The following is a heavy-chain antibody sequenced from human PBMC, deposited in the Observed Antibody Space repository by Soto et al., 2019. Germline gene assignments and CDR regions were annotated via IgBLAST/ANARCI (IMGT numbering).Heavy chain of an antibody. CDR1: GYTFRNFG. CDR2: ISASNANA. Sequence: QIQLLQSGAEVKKPGASVKVTCQASGYTFRNFGISWVRQAPGQGLEWMGWISASNANANYAQKFQGRLTMTADTSTSTAYMELRSLRSDDTAVYYCARENSYFDYWCQGTLVTVSS. J-gene: IGHJ4*02. CDR3: ARENSYFDY. V-gene: IGHV1-18*01.